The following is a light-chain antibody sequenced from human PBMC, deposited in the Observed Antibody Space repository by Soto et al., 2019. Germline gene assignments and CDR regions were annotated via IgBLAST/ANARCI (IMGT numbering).Light chain of an antibody. CDR3: QQYNNWGLS. CDR2: GSS. J-gene: IGKJ4*01. V-gene: IGKV3D-15*01. CDR1: ENVGTN. Sequence: IGVTQSPATLSVSPEERVTLSCRASENVGTNLAWYQQRPGQPPRLLIYGSSTRATGISATFSGSGSRTEFTLTISSLQSEDSAVYYCQQYNNWGLSFGGGTRVEIK.